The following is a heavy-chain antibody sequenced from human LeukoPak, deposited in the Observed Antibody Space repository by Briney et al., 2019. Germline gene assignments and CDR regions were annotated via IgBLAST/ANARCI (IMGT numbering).Heavy chain of an antibody. CDR2: MYKTGSS. V-gene: IGHV4-39*07. CDR1: GGSIRSGGYY. CDR3: ARENVVAQGTFDY. D-gene: IGHD2-21*01. J-gene: IGHJ4*02. Sequence: PSQTLSLTCTVSGGSIRSGGYYWGWIRQHPGRGRESIGSMYKTGSSYYSPSLKSRVTISLDTSKNQISLNLTFVTAGDTAFYFCARENVVAQGTFDYWGQGALVTVSS.